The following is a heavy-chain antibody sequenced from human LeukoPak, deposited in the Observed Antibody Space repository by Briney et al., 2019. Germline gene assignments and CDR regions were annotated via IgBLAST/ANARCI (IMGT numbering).Heavy chain of an antibody. Sequence: PGRSLRLSCAASGFTFSSYAMHWVRQAPGKGLEWVAVISYDGSNKYYADSVKGRFTISRDNSKNTLYLQMNSLRAEDTAVYYCARDVSAAEDYYYMDVWGKGTTVTVSS. V-gene: IGHV3-30-3*01. CDR3: ARDVSAAEDYYYMDV. CDR2: ISYDGSNK. J-gene: IGHJ6*03. CDR1: GFTFSSYA. D-gene: IGHD6-13*01.